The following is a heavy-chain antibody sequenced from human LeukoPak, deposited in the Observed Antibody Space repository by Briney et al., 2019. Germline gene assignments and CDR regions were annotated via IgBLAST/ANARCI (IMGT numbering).Heavy chain of an antibody. CDR3: ARFPGRFDSSGYTDY. CDR1: GDSFNSYW. V-gene: IGHV5-51*01. CDR2: IYPGDSDT. D-gene: IGHD3-22*01. J-gene: IGHJ4*02. Sequence: GESLKISCKGSGDSFNSYWIGWVRQMPGKGLEWMGIIYPGDSDTRYSPPFQGQVTISADKSISTAYLQWSSLKASDAAMYYCARFPGRFDSSGYTDYWGQGTLVTVSS.